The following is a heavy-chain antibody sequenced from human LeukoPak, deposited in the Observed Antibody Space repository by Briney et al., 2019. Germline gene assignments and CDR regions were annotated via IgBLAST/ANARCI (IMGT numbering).Heavy chain of an antibody. Sequence: ASVKVSCKASGYTFTSYDINWVRQATGQGLEWMGWMNPNSGNTGYAQKFQGRVTITRNTSISTAYMELSSLRSVDTAVYYCASSGNDSGYGPDFDYWGQGTLVTVSS. CDR3: ASSGNDSGYGPDFDY. D-gene: IGHD5-12*01. J-gene: IGHJ4*02. CDR2: MNPNSGNT. CDR1: GYTFTSYD. V-gene: IGHV1-8*03.